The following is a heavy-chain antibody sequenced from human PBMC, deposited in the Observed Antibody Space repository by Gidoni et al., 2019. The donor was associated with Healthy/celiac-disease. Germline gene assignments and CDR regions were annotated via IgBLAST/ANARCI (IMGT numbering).Heavy chain of an antibody. CDR3: AKAPPYCGGDCYFDY. J-gene: IGHJ4*02. Sequence: QVQLVESGGGVVQPGRSLRLSCAASGFTFSSYGMHWVRQAPGKGLEWVAVISYDGSNKYYADSVKGRFTISRDNSKNTLYLQMNSLRAEDTAVYYCAKAPPYCGGDCYFDYWGQGTLVTVSS. CDR2: ISYDGSNK. V-gene: IGHV3-30*18. CDR1: GFTFSSYG. D-gene: IGHD2-21*01.